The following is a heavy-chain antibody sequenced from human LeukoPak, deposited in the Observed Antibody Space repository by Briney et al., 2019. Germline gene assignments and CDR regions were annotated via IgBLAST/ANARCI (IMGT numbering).Heavy chain of an antibody. CDR1: GGSISNSKYY. J-gene: IGHJ3*02. Sequence: PSETLSLTCTVSGGSISNSKYYCGWIRQPPGKGLEWIGNIFYSGSTHYNPSLKSRVTISVDTSKNQFSLKLSSVTAADTAVHYCARVYGDEQLDPLRAFDIWGQGTMVTVSS. CDR2: IFYSGST. CDR3: ARVYGDEQLDPLRAFDI. V-gene: IGHV4-39*07. D-gene: IGHD1-1*01.